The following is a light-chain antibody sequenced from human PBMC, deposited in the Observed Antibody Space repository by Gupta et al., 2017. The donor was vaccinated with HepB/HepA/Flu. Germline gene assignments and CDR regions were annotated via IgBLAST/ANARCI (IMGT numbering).Light chain of an antibody. CDR1: QSFSTW. CDR2: KTS. Sequence: DIQMTQSPSTLSASVGDRVTITCRASQSFSTWLAWYPQKPGEVPKLLIDKTSRLESGVPSRFSGSASGTEFTLTIDSLQPDDFATYYCQQYKSYPWAFGQGTKVEIK. CDR3: QQYKSYPWA. J-gene: IGKJ1*01. V-gene: IGKV1-5*03.